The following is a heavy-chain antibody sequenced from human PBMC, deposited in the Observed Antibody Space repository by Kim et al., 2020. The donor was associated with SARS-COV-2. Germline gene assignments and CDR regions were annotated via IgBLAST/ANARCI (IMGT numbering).Heavy chain of an antibody. CDR2: IDGSDGTT. CDR3: MKGGWGWIWDH. J-gene: IGHJ4*02. V-gene: IGHV3-23*01. Sequence: GGSLRLSCTTSGFTFTGYAMSWVRQAPGKGLEWVSSIDGSDGTTYYVDSVKGRFTISRDNSKNPLYLQMNSLRADDTAVYYCMKGGWGWIWDHWGQGPRGTVLS. D-gene: IGHD2-2*03. CDR1: GFTFTGYA.